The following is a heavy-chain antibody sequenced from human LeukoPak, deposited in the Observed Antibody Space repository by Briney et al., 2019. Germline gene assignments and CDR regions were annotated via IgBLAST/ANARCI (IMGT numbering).Heavy chain of an antibody. J-gene: IGHJ4*02. CDR1: GFTFSSYA. Sequence: GRSLRLSCAASGFTFSSYAMHWVRQAPGKGLEWVAVISYDGSNKYYADSVKGRFTISRDNSKNTLYLQMNSLRAGDTAVYYCARVPSGSWDFDYWGQGTLVTVSS. D-gene: IGHD1-26*01. CDR3: ARVPSGSWDFDY. CDR2: ISYDGSNK. V-gene: IGHV3-30*14.